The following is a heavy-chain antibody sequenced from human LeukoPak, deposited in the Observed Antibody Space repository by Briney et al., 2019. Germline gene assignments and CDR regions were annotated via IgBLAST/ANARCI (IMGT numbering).Heavy chain of an antibody. CDR3: ARSQFDY. J-gene: IGHJ4*02. V-gene: IGHV3-74*01. Sequence: GGSLRLSCVASGFTLSSYWMLWVRQAPGKGLVWVSRISGDGSTTTYADSVKGRSTISRDNTKNILYLEMNSLRAEDTAIYYCARSQFDYWGQGILVTVSS. CDR1: GFTLSSYW. CDR2: ISGDGSTT.